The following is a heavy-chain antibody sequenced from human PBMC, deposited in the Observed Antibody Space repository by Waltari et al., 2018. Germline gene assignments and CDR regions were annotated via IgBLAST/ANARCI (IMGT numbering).Heavy chain of an antibody. D-gene: IGHD6-6*01. CDR1: GFTFSSYS. CDR3: ETGSIAAPRGY. CDR2: ISSSSSYI. Sequence: EVQLVESGGGLVKPGGSLRLSCAASGFTFSSYSMNWVRQAPGKGLEWVSSISSSSSYIYYADSVKGRFTISRDNAKNSLYLQMNSLRAEDTAVYYCETGSIAAPRGYWGQGTLVTVSS. J-gene: IGHJ4*02. V-gene: IGHV3-21*01.